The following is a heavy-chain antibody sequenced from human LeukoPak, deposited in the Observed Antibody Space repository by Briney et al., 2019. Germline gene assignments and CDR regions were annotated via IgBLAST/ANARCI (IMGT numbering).Heavy chain of an antibody. CDR2: IYTSGST. CDR1: GGSISSGSYA. D-gene: IGHD3-10*01. J-gene: IGHJ4*02. CDR3: TKGRGI. V-gene: IGHV4-61*09. Sequence: PSETLSLTYTVSGGSISSGSYAWYWIRQPDGKGLEWIVHIYTSGSTDYNPSLKSRVTISVATSKNQFSLKLTSVTAADTAIYYCTKGRGIWGQGTLVTVSS.